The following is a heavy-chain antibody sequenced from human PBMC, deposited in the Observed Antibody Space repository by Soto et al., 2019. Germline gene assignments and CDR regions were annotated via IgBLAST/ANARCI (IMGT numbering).Heavy chain of an antibody. V-gene: IGHV1-18*01. D-gene: IGHD3-3*01. CDR2: ISAYNGNT. CDR3: ARDLTFTIQNWFDP. CDR1: GYTFTSYG. J-gene: IGHJ5*02. Sequence: GASVKVSCKASGYTFTSYGISWVRQAPGQGLEWMGWISAYNGNTNYAQKLQGRVTMTTDTSTSTAYMELRSLRSDDTAVYYCARDLTFTIQNWFDPWGQGTLVTVSS.